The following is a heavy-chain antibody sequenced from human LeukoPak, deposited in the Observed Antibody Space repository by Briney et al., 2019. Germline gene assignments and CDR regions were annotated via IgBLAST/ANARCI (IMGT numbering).Heavy chain of an antibody. V-gene: IGHV3-43*02. CDR3: AKDTPLFFHYYGIDV. Sequence: GGSLRLSCAASGLNLDAYAMHWVRQAPGKGLEWVSLISGDGTITYYADSVKGRFTISRDNSKNSLFLEMNSLRSEDTALYYCAKDTPLFFHYYGIDVWGQGTTVTVSS. D-gene: IGHD3-3*01. CDR2: ISGDGTIT. J-gene: IGHJ6*02. CDR1: GLNLDAYA.